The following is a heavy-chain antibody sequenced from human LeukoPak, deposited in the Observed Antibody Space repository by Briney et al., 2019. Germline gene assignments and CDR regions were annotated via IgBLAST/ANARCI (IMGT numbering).Heavy chain of an antibody. D-gene: IGHD2-2*01. CDR3: ARYSSSTSCYDWNWFDP. CDR2: IYPGDSDA. CDR1: GYSFTSYW. V-gene: IGHV5-51*01. Sequence: GESLKISCKGSGYSFTSYWIGWVRQMPGKGLEWMGIIYPGDSDARYSPSFQGQVTISADKSISTAYLQWSSLKASDTAMYYCARYSSSTSCYDWNWFDPWGQGTLVTVSS. J-gene: IGHJ5*02.